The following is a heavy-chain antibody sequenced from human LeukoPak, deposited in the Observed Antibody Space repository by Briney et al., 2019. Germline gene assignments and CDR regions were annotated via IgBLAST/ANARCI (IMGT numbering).Heavy chain of an antibody. CDR3: PRAYYYYMDV. J-gene: IGHJ6*03. CDR2: IYHSGST. V-gene: IGHV4-4*02. Sequence: PSETLSLTCAVSGASISSPNWLRWVRQPPGKGLEWIGEIYHSGSTNYNPSLESRATISVDKSKNQFSLKLNSVTAADTAVYYCPRAYYYYMDVWGKGTTVSLSS. CDR1: GASISSPNW.